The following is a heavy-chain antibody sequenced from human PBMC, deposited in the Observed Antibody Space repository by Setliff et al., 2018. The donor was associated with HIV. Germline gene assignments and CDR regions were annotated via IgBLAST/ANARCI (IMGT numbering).Heavy chain of an antibody. CDR3: ARDPYYDYVWGSCRSSRYFDY. D-gene: IGHD3-16*02. J-gene: IGHJ4*02. CDR2: IYPGDSDT. Sequence: GESLKISCQGSGYSFTSYWIAWVRQMPGKGLEWMGIIYPGDSDTRYSPSFQGQVTISADKSISTAYLQWRSLQASDTAVYYCARDPYYDYVWGSCRSSRYFDYWGQGTLVTVSS. V-gene: IGHV5-51*01. CDR1: GYSFTSYW.